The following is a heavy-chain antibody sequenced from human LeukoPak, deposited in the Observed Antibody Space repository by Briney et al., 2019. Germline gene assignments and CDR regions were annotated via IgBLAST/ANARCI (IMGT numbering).Heavy chain of an antibody. CDR1: GFTFDDYA. V-gene: IGHV3-9*01. Sequence: GRSLRLSCAPSGFTFDDYAMHWVRHAPGKGLEWLSGISWNSGSIGYADSVKGRFTIPRDNAKNSLYLQMNSLRAEDTALYYCAKDGSAGTTPPFFDYWGQGTLVTVSS. J-gene: IGHJ4*02. D-gene: IGHD1-7*01. CDR2: ISWNSGSI. CDR3: AKDGSAGTTPPFFDY.